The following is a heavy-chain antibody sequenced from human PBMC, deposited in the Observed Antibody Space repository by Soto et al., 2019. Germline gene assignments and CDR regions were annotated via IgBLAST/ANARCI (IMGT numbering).Heavy chain of an antibody. V-gene: IGHV3-21*01. CDR2: ISSSSSYI. CDR3: ARRIYGSGNTQTKRNNWFDP. D-gene: IGHD3-10*01. J-gene: IGHJ5*02. Sequence: GGSLRLSCAASGFTFSSYSMNWVRQAPGKGLEWVSSISSSSSYIYYADSVKGRFTISRDNAKTSLYLQINSLRAEDTAVYYFARRIYGSGNTQTKRNNWFDPWGQGTLVTVSS. CDR1: GFTFSSYS.